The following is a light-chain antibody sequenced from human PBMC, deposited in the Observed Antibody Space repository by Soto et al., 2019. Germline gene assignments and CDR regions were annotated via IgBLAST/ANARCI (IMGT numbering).Light chain of an antibody. CDR2: EVT. CDR1: SSDVGGYSY. Sequence: QSVLTQPPSASGSPGQSVTISCTGTSSDVGGYSYVSWYQHHPGKAPKLVIYEVTKRPSGVPDRFSGSKSGNTASLTVSGLQAEDEADYHCSSYAGNNNFLFGGGTKLTVL. J-gene: IGLJ2*01. CDR3: SSYAGNNNFL. V-gene: IGLV2-8*01.